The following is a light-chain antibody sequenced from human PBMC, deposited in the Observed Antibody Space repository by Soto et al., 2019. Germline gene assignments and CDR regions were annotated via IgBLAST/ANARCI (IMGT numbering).Light chain of an antibody. CDR2: GAS. Sequence: EIVLTQSPGTLSLSPGERATLSCRASQSVSSNFLARYQQRPGQAPRLLIYGASSRATGIPDRFSGSGSATDFTLTISRLEPEDFAVYYCQQYGTSPPLTFGGGPKVDIK. CDR1: QSVSSNF. J-gene: IGKJ4*01. CDR3: QQYGTSPPLT. V-gene: IGKV3-20*01.